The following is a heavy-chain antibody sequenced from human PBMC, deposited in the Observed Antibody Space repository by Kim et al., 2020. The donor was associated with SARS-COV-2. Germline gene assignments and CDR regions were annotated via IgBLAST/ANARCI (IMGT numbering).Heavy chain of an antibody. Sequence: GGSLRLSCAASGFTFSSYGMHWVRQAPGKGLEWVAVIWYDGSNKYYADSVKGRFTISRDNSKNTLYLQMNSLRAEDTAVYYCSRGYCSGGSCYFGDDAFDIWGQGTMVTVSS. CDR1: GFTFSSYG. CDR3: SRGYCSGGSCYFGDDAFDI. CDR2: IWYDGSNK. J-gene: IGHJ3*02. D-gene: IGHD2-15*01. V-gene: IGHV3-33*01.